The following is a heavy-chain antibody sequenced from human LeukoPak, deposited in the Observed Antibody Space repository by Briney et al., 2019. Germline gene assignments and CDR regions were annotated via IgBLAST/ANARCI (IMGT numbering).Heavy chain of an antibody. D-gene: IGHD4-23*01. J-gene: IGHJ3*02. Sequence: SVKVSCKASGGTFSSYAISWVRQAPGQGLEWMGGIIPIFGTANYAQKFQGRVTITADKSTSTAYMELSSLRSEDTAVYYCAREADGSNAFDIWGQGTMITVSS. CDR2: IIPIFGTA. CDR3: AREADGSNAFDI. CDR1: GGTFSSYA. V-gene: IGHV1-69*06.